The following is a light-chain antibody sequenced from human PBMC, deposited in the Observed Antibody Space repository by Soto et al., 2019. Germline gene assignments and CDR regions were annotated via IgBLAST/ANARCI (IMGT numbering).Light chain of an antibody. V-gene: IGLV2-8*01. J-gene: IGLJ1*01. CDR3: SSYAGSSNPV. CDR1: SSDVGGYNY. CDR2: EVS. Sequence: QSALTQPPSASGSPGQSVTISCTGTSSDVGGYNYVSWYQQHPGKAPKPVIYEVSKRPSGVPDRFSGSKSANTASLTVSGLQAEDEAEYYRSSYAGSSNPVFGTGTKVTVL.